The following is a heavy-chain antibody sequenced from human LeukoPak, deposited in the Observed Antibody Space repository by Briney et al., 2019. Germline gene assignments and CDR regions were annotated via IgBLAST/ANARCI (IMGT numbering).Heavy chain of an antibody. J-gene: IGHJ4*02. Sequence: PGGSLRLSCAASGFTFSDYGMHWVRQAPGKGLEWVAVMPYDGRNKYYADFVKGRFTISRDNSKNTLYLQMNSLRPEDTAVYYCAKSGCGNPTCYVNFWGQGTLVTVSS. V-gene: IGHV3-30*18. CDR3: AKSGCGNPTCYVNF. D-gene: IGHD2-2*01. CDR1: GFTFSDYG. CDR2: MPYDGRNK.